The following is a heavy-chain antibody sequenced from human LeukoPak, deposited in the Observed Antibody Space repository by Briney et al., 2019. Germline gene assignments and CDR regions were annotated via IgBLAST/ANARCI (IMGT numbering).Heavy chain of an antibody. CDR2: IHAEGNEK. D-gene: IGHD3-3*01. Sequence: GGSLRLSCAVSGFSFTNFWMSWVRQAPGRGLEWVANIHAEGNEKYHVESVKGRFTISRDNTKNLLFLQMNGLRAEDTAVYYCARGAAYYDFWRGYYIRTYYLDYCCQGTLVTVSS. V-gene: IGHV3-7*01. J-gene: IGHJ4*02. CDR1: GFSFTNFW. CDR3: ARGAAYYDFWRGYYIRTYYLDY.